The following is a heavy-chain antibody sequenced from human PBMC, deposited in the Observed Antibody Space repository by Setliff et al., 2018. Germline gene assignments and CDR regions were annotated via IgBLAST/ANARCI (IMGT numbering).Heavy chain of an antibody. J-gene: IGHJ6*03. CDR3: AGMSGFQYMDV. D-gene: IGHD3-3*01. CDR2: IYTSWST. V-gene: IGHV4-61*09. Sequence: PSETLSLTCTVSGDSISSRPFYWGWFRQPAGKELEWIGQIYTSWSTIYNPSLKSRVTISLDTSKNQFSPSLTSVTAEDTAVYYCAGMSGFQYMDVWGKGTTVTVSS. CDR1: GDSISSRPFY.